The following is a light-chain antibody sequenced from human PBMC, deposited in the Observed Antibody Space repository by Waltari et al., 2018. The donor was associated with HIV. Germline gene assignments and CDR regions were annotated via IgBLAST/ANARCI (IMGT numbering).Light chain of an antibody. CDR2: DNN. CDR1: RSGRRN. J-gene: IGLJ2*01. Sequence: SEVMTQPPSVSVAPGQTATFTCGGNRSGRRNVDWYQQKLGQAPGVVIYDNNARPSGIPMRFSCSTSGDTAALSSSRVDAGDEADYYCQLWAKNSAYLVFGGGTTLPVL. CDR3: QLWAKNSAYLV. V-gene: IGLV3-21*02.